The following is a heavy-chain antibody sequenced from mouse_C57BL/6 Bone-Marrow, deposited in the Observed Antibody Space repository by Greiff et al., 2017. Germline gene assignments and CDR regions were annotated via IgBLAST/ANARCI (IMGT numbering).Heavy chain of an antibody. V-gene: IGHV1S56*01. CDR1: GYTFTSYY. D-gene: IGHD2-4*01. Sequence: QVQLKQSGPELVKPGASVRISCKASGYTFTSYYIHWVKQRPGQGLEWIGWIYPGNVNTTYNEKFKGKATLTADKSSSTAYMQLSSLTSADSAVYFCARDYDYAMDYWGQGTSVTVSS. CDR2: IYPGNVNT. CDR3: ARDYDYAMDY. J-gene: IGHJ4*01.